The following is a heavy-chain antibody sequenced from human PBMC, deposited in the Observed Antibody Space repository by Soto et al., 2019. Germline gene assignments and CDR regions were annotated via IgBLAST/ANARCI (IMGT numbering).Heavy chain of an antibody. CDR1: GGTFSSYA. J-gene: IGHJ3*02. CDR2: IIPIFGTA. D-gene: IGHD3-10*01. V-gene: IGHV1-69*13. CDR3: ARGKGFGELKPDDAFDI. Sequence: ASVKVSCKASGGTFSSYAISWVRQAPGQGLERMGGIIPIFGTANYAQKFQGRVTITADESTSTAYMELSSLRSEDTAVYYCARGKGFGELKPDDAFDIWGQGTMVTVSS.